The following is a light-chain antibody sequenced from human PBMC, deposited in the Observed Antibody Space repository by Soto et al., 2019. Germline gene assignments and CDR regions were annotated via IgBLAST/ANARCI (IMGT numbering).Light chain of an antibody. CDR3: DSYTSSRAYV. Sequence: QSVLTQPPSVSGAPGQTVTMSCTGSSSNFGAGYDVHWYQQLPGTAPKLLIYGSTNRPSGVPARFSGSKSDTSASLAISGLQAEDEADYYCDSYTSSRAYVFGIGTKLTVL. V-gene: IGLV1-40*01. J-gene: IGLJ1*01. CDR1: SSNFGAGYD. CDR2: GST.